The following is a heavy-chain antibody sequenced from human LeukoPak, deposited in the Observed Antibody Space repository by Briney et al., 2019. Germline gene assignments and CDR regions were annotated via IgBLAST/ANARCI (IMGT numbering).Heavy chain of an antibody. CDR1: GYXFTNNW. J-gene: IGHJ4*02. D-gene: IGHD3-10*01. V-gene: IGHV5-51*01. CDR2: IYPGDSDT. CDR3: ARQTRDGSGSRGYSFDF. Sequence: GESLKISCNGSGYXFTNNWIGWVRQMPGKGLEWMWIIYPGDSDTRYSPSFEGQVTISVDKSISTAYLQWSSLKASDTAMYYCARQTRDGSGSRGYSFDFWGQGTLVTVSS.